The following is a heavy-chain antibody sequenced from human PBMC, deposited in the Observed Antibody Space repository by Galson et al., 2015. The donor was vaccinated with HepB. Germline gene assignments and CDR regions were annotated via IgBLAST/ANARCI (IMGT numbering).Heavy chain of an antibody. V-gene: IGHV1-24*01. CDR3: ATTILGRAAGLDYYYYGMDV. CDR2: FDPEDGET. J-gene: IGHJ6*02. CDR1: GYTLTELS. D-gene: IGHD6-13*01. Sequence: SVKVSCKVSGYTLTELSMHWVRQAPGKGLEWMGGFDPEDGETIYAQKFQGRVTMTEDTSTDTAYMELSSLRSEDTAVYYCATTILGRAAGLDYYYYGMDVWGQGTTVTVSS.